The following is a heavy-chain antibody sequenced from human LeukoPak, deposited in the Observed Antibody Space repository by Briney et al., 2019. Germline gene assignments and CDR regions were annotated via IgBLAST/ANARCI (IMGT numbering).Heavy chain of an antibody. Sequence: SVKVSCKASGGTFSSYAISWVRQAPGQGPEWMGRIIPILGIANYAQKFQGRVTITADKSTSTAYMELSSLRSEDTAVYYCARDVLGYCSGGSCYPIYFQHWGQGTLVTVSS. CDR1: GGTFSSYA. CDR3: ARDVLGYCSGGSCYPIYFQH. J-gene: IGHJ1*01. V-gene: IGHV1-69*04. D-gene: IGHD2-15*01. CDR2: IIPILGIA.